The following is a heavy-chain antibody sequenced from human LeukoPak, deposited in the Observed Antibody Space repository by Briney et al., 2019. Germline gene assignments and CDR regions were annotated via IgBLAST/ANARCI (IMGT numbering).Heavy chain of an antibody. CDR3: TTDLGITMIRGVIVN. J-gene: IGHJ4*02. D-gene: IGHD3-10*01. Sequence: GGSLRLSCAASGFGFNNAWMSWVRQAPGKGLEWVGRIKSKGDGETADYAAPLKGRFTMSRDDAKATVYLQINSLITEDTAMYYCTTDLGITMIRGVIVNWGQGTLVNVSS. V-gene: IGHV3-15*01. CDR2: IKSKGDGETA. CDR1: GFGFNNAW.